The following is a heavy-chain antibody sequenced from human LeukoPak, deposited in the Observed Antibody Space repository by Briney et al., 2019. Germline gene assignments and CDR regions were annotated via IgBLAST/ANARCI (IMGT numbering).Heavy chain of an antibody. CDR3: ARDDRSGYFDY. Sequence: GGSLRLSCAASGFTFSSHWMHWVRQAPGKGLVWVSRINSDGSSTSYADSVKGRFTFSRDNAKNTLYSQINSLRAEDTAVYYCARDDRSGYFDYWGQGALVTVSS. D-gene: IGHD3-3*01. J-gene: IGHJ4*02. CDR2: INSDGSST. V-gene: IGHV3-74*01. CDR1: GFTFSSHW.